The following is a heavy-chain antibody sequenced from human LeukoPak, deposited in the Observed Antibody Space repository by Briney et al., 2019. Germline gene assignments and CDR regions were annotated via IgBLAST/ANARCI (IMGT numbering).Heavy chain of an antibody. V-gene: IGHV3-21*01. CDR3: ARDHGGSYYD. Sequence: GGSLRLSCAASGFTFSSYSMNWVRQAPGKGLEWVSSISSSSSYIYYADSVKGRLTISRDNAKNSLYLQMNSLRAEDTAVYYCARDHGGSYYDWGQGTLVTVSS. CDR2: ISSSSSYI. CDR1: GFTFSSYS. D-gene: IGHD1-26*01. J-gene: IGHJ4*02.